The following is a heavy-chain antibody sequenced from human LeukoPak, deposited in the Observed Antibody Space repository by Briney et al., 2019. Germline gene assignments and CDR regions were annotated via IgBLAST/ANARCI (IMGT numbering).Heavy chain of an antibody. V-gene: IGHV5-51*01. Sequence: GEPLKISCKGSGYNFPTSWIAWVRQMPEKGLEWMGSVYPTDSDTRYSPSFQGQVTISADRSIGTAYLQWSSLKASDTAIYYCVRLESGLYFFDYWGQGTLVTVSS. D-gene: IGHD3-3*01. CDR3: VRLESGLYFFDY. J-gene: IGHJ4*02. CDR2: VYPTDSDT. CDR1: GYNFPTSW.